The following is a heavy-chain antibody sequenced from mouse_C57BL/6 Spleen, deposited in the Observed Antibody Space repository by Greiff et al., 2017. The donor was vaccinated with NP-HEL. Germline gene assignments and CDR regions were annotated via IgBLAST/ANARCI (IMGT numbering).Heavy chain of an antibody. CDR3: ARKDSSGWAY. J-gene: IGHJ3*01. D-gene: IGHD3-2*02. V-gene: IGHV5-17*01. Sequence: EVKLVESGGGLVKPGGSLKLSCAASGFTFSDYGMHWVRQAPEKGLEWVAYISSGSSTIYYADTVKGRFTISRDNAKNTLFLQMTSLRSEDTAMYYCARKDSSGWAYWGQGTLVTVSA. CDR2: ISSGSSTI. CDR1: GFTFSDYG.